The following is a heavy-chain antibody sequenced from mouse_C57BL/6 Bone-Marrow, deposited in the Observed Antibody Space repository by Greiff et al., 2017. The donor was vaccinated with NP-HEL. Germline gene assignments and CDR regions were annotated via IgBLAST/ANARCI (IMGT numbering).Heavy chain of an antibody. CDR1: GYTFTDYN. CDR2: INPNNGGT. D-gene: IGHD2-4*01. CDR3: AIYYDYDLPYFDY. J-gene: IGHJ2*01. Sequence: VQLQQSGPELVKPGASVKMSCKASGYTFTDYNMHWVKQSHGKSLEWIGYINPNNGGTSYNQKFKGKATLTVNKSSSTAYMELRSLTSEDSAVYDCAIYYDYDLPYFDYWGEGTTLTVSS. V-gene: IGHV1-22*01.